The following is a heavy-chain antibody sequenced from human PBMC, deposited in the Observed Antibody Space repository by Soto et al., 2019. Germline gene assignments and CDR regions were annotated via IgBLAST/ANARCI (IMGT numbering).Heavy chain of an antibody. CDR3: ARGTASTVTTPFGY. D-gene: IGHD4-4*01. V-gene: IGHV3-66*01. CDR1: GFTVSSNY. CDR2: IYSGGST. J-gene: IGHJ4*02. Sequence: PGGSLRLSCASSGFTVSSNYMSWVRQAPGKGLEWVSVIYSGGSTYYADSVKGRFTISRDNSKNTLYLQMNSLRAEDTAVYYCARGTASTVTTPFGYWGQGTLVTVSS.